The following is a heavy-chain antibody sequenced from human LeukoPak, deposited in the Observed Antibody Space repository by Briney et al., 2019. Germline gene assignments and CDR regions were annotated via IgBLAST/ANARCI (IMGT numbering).Heavy chain of an antibody. CDR1: GFTFNGYW. V-gene: IGHV3-74*03. D-gene: IGHD2-2*02. CDR3: AREKGSCHSIACYNPLDY. CDR2: INGEGSST. Sequence: GGSLRLSCAASGFTFNGYWMNWVRQVPGKGPVWVSRINGEGSSTTYADSLEGRFTISRDNAKDTLYLQMNSLRAEDTAVYYCAREKGSCHSIACYNPLDYWGHGTLVAVSS. J-gene: IGHJ4*01.